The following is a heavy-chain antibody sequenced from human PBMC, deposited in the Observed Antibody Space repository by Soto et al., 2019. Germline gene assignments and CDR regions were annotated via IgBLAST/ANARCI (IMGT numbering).Heavy chain of an antibody. CDR1: GFSLSTSGVG. V-gene: IGHV2-5*02. CDR3: AYLPCSGGSCYWFSFSGMDV. J-gene: IGHJ6*02. Sequence: QITLKESGPTLVKPTQTLTLTCTFSGFSLSTSGVGVAWIRQPPGKALEWLALIYWDDDKRYRPYLESRLTITKDTAKTQVVLTMTNRDSVDTATYYCAYLPCSGGSCYWFSFSGMDVWGQGTTVTVSS. D-gene: IGHD2-15*01. CDR2: IYWDDDK.